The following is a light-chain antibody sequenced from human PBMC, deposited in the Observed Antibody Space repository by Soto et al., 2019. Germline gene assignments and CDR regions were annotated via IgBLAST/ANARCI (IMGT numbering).Light chain of an antibody. CDR1: SGHTSYI. V-gene: IGLV4-60*02. Sequence: QSVLTQSSSSSASLGSSVNLTCTLSSGHTSYISASHQQQPVDAPLYLMKLEISGSYNKGSAVPARFSGSSSGADRSLTVANHQLEDEDEDSCDTWDSKTLVFAGGTKQTV. J-gene: IGLJ2*01. CDR3: DTWDSKTLV. CDR2: LEISGSY.